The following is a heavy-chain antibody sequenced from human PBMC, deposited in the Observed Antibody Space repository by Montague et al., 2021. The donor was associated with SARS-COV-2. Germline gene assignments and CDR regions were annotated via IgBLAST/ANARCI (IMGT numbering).Heavy chain of an antibody. Sequence: SLRLSCAGSGFTFSDFYINWVRQAPGKGLKWLSFITGTNNGISYSDSVKGRFTVSRDNAHSSVYLHLDSLTAEDTAVYYCARSLFYGSGGYFDFWGQGTLVAVSS. CDR1: GFTFSDFY. V-gene: IGHV3-11*03. CDR3: ARSLFYGSGGYFDF. J-gene: IGHJ4*02. CDR2: ITGTNNGI. D-gene: IGHD3-10*01.